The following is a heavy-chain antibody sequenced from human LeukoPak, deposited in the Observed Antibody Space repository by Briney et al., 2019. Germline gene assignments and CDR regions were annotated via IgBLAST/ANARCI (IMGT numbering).Heavy chain of an antibody. CDR3: AKDILSRRDSSGYHLDY. CDR2: ISGSGGST. D-gene: IGHD3-22*01. CDR1: GFTFSSYA. Sequence: GGSLRLSCAASGFTFSSYAMSWVRQAPGKGLEWVSAISGSGGSTYYADSVKGRFTISRDNSKNTLYLQMNSLRAEDTAVYYCAKDILSRRDSSGYHLDYWGQGTLVTVSA. V-gene: IGHV3-23*01. J-gene: IGHJ4*02.